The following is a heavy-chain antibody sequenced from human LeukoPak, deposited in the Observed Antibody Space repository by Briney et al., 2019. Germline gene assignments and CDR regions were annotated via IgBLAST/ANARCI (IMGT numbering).Heavy chain of an antibody. CDR1: GYTFTGYY. CDR3: ARVGHYYDSSGYYHFFDY. D-gene: IGHD3-22*01. CDR2: INPNSGGT. V-gene: IGHV1-2*02. Sequence: GASVKVSCKASGYTFTGYYMHWVRQAPGQGLEWMGWINPNSGGTNYAQKFQGRVTMTRDTSISTAYMELSRLRSDDTAVYYCARVGHYYDSSGYYHFFDYWGQGTLVTVSS. J-gene: IGHJ4*02.